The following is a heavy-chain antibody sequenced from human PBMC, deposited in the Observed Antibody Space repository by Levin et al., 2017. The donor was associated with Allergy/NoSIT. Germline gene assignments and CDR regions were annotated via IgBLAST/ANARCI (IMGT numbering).Heavy chain of an antibody. D-gene: IGHD1-26*01. CDR1: GDSVSATSVT. CDR3: ARSNTGNSAIDY. CDR2: TYYKSKWYN. Sequence: SQTLSLPCAISGDSVSATSVTWNWIRQSPSRGLEWLGRTYYKSKWYNDYAVSVKSRITVNPDTSKNQFSLHLNSVTPEDTAVYYCARSNTGNSAIDYWGQGTLVSVSS. J-gene: IGHJ4*02. V-gene: IGHV6-1*01.